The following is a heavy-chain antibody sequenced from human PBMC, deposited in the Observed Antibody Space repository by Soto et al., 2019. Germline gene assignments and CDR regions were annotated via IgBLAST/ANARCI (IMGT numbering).Heavy chain of an antibody. D-gene: IGHD3-3*01. V-gene: IGHV1-69*01. J-gene: IGHJ6*02. CDR3: ARGRFRVVISYYYYGMDV. CDR1: GVPFISYA. Sequence: SVKLSCTASGVPFISYAISWVRQAPGQGLEWMGGIIPIFGTANYAQKFQGRVTITADESTSTAYMELSSLRSEDTAVYYCARGRFRVVISYYYYGMDVWGQGTTVTVSS. CDR2: IIPIFGTA.